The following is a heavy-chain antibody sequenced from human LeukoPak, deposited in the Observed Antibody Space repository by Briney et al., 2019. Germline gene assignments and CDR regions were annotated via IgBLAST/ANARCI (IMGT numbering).Heavy chain of an antibody. V-gene: IGHV4-34*01. CDR1: GGSFSGYY. J-gene: IGHJ4*02. CDR2: INHSEIT. CDR3: ARAVTYHDVLTGYYRDYFDY. Sequence: SETLSLTCAVYGGSFSGYYWSWIRQPPGKGLEWIGEINHSEITNYNPSLKSRVTISVDTSKNQFSLKLSSVTAADTAVYYCARAVTYHDVLTGYYRDYFDYWGQGILVIVSS. D-gene: IGHD3-9*01.